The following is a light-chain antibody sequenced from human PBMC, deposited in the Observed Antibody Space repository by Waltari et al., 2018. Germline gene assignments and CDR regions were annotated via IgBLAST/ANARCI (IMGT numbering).Light chain of an antibody. V-gene: IGLV1-40*01. Sequence: QSVLTQPPSVSGAPGQRVTISCTGSSSNIGAGYDVHWYQHLPGTAPKLLSYGNSKRPSGVPDRFSGSKSGTSASLAITGLQAEDEADYYGQSYDSSLSGSVFGGGTKLTVL. CDR1: SSNIGAGYD. CDR3: QSYDSSLSGSV. CDR2: GNS. J-gene: IGLJ2*01.